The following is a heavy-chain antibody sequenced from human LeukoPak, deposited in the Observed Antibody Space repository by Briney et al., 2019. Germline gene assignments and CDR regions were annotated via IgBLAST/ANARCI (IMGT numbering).Heavy chain of an antibody. V-gene: IGHV1-69*13. CDR2: IIPIFGTG. CDR3: ARASGVPAAIFAY. J-gene: IGHJ4*02. CDR1: GGTFRNYG. Sequence: SVKVSCKTSGGTFRNYGFTWVRQAPGQGLEWMGGIIPIFGTGKYAQKFQGRVTIIADEFTSTAYMELSSLRSEDTAVYYCARASGVPAAIFAYWGQGTLVTVSS. D-gene: IGHD2-2*01.